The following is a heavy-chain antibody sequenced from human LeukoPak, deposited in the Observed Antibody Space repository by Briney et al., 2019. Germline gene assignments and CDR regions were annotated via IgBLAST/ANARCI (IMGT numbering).Heavy chain of an antibody. CDR1: GGSVSSSSSY. J-gene: IGHJ4*02. D-gene: IGHD2-2*01. CDR3: ARDGRQVVPAASTVDY. CDR2: AYFTGST. Sequence: SETLSLTCTVSGGSVSSSSSYWGWIRQPPGKGLEWIGSAYFTGSTNYNPSLKTRVTISLDTSKNQFSLKLSSVTAADTAVYYCARDGRQVVPAASTVDYWGQGTLVTVSS. V-gene: IGHV4-39*02.